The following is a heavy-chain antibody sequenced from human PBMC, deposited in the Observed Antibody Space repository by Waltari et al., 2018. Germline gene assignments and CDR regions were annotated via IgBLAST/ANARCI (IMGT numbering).Heavy chain of an antibody. CDR1: GFTFSSYG. CDR2: ISYDGRNK. V-gene: IGHV3-30*18. J-gene: IGHJ6*03. CDR3: AKAPRKAPYYMDV. Sequence: QVQLVESGGGVVQPGRSLRLSCAASGFTFSSYGMHWVRQAPGKGLEWVAVISYDGRNKYYADSVKGRFTISIDNSKNTLYLQMNSLRAEDTAVYYCAKAPRKAPYYMDVWGKGTTVTISS.